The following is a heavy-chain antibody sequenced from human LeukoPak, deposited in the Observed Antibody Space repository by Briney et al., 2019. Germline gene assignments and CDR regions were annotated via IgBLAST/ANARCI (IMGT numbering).Heavy chain of an antibody. CDR2: ISYSGGT. J-gene: IGHJ4*02. CDR1: GFTFDDYA. V-gene: IGHV4-59*08. CDR3: ARGYSSSWYSRMAWYEAVRYFDY. Sequence: LRLSCAASGFTFDDYAMHWVRQAPGKGLEWIGHISYSGGTNYNPSLKSRVTMSLDTSKNQFSLKLNSVTAADTAVYYCARGYSSSWYSRMAWYEAVRYFDYWGQGTLVTVSS. D-gene: IGHD6-13*01.